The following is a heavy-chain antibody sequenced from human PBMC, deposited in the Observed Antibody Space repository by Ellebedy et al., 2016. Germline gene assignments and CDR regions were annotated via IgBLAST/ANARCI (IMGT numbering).Heavy chain of an antibody. V-gene: IGHV3-15*01. Sequence: GVSLRLSCAASGFTFSNAWMSWVRQAPGKGLEWVGRIKSKTDGGTTDYAAPVKGRFTISRDDSNNTLYLQMNSLKTEDTAVYYCTTADILTGYYSVPDYWGQGTLVTVSS. J-gene: IGHJ4*02. CDR2: IKSKTDGGTT. CDR1: GFTFSNAW. CDR3: TTADILTGYYSVPDY. D-gene: IGHD3-9*01.